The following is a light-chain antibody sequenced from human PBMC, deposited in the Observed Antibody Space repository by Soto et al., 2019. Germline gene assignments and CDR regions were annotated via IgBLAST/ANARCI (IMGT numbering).Light chain of an antibody. V-gene: IGKV3-15*01. CDR2: GAS. J-gene: IGKJ1*01. CDR1: QSVSSN. Sequence: EILMTQSPASLSVSPGERATITCRASQSVSSNLAWYLQKPGQAPRLLIYGASTRETGIPARFSGSGSGTEFTLTISSLQSEDFAVYYCQQYDSWPRTFGQGTKVDIK. CDR3: QQYDSWPRT.